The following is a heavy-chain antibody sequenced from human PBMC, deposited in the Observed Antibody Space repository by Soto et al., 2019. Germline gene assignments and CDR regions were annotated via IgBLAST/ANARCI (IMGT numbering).Heavy chain of an antibody. CDR3: ARGYCSGGSCYAGEGDDALDI. V-gene: IGHV6-1*01. CDR2: TYYRSKWYN. Sequence: PSQTLSLTCAISGDSVSSNSAAWNWIRQSPSRGLEWLGRTYYRSKWYNDYAVSVKSRITINPDTSKNQFSLQLNSVTPEDTAVYYCARGYCSGGSCYAGEGDDALDIWGQGTMVTVSS. CDR1: GDSVSSNSAA. D-gene: IGHD2-15*01. J-gene: IGHJ3*02.